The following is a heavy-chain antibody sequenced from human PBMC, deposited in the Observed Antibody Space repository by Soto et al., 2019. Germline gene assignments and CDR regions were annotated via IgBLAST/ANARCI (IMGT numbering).Heavy chain of an antibody. J-gene: IGHJ6*02. CDR3: ARDLYGLDV. CDR1: GFSFSDYD. Sequence: QVQLVESGGGLVKPGGSLRLSCAATGFSFSDYDMTWIRQAPGHGMEWLSYISRTDSSKYYAGSVKGRFTISVDSAKRSVYLQMNSLRADDTAVYYCARDLYGLDVWGQGTTVIVSS. V-gene: IGHV3-11*01. CDR2: ISRTDSSK.